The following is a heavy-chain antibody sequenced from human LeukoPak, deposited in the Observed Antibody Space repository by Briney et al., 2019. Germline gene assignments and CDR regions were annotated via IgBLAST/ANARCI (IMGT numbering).Heavy chain of an antibody. D-gene: IGHD3-10*01. CDR2: INPNSGGT. CDR1: GYTFTSYA. Sequence: ASVKVSCKASGYTFTSYAMNWVRQAPGQGLEWMGWINPNSGGTNYAQKFQGRVTMTRDTSISTAYMELSRLRSDDTAVYYCARGVTYYYGSGSYCPSDYWGQGTLVTVSS. V-gene: IGHV1-2*02. J-gene: IGHJ4*02. CDR3: ARGVTYYYGSGSYCPSDY.